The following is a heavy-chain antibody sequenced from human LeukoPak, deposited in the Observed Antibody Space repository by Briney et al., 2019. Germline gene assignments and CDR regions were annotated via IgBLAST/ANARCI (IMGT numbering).Heavy chain of an antibody. CDR3: AREGPRGNSQFDY. CDR1: GFTFSSYG. V-gene: IGHV3-30*03. CDR2: ISYDGSNK. J-gene: IGHJ4*02. D-gene: IGHD2/OR15-2a*01. Sequence: PGGSLRLSCAASGFTFSSYGMHWVRQAPGKGLKWVAVISYDGSNKYYADSVKGRLTISRDNSKNTLYLQMNSLRAEDTAIYYCAREGPRGNSQFDYWGQGTLVTVSS.